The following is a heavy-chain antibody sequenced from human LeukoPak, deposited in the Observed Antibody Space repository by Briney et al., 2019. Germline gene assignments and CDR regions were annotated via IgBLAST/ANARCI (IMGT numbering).Heavy chain of an antibody. D-gene: IGHD6-19*01. Sequence: GGSLRLSCAASGFTFSSYAMHWVRQAPGKGLEWVAVISYDGSNKYYADSVKGRFTISRDNSKNTLCLQMNSLRAEDTAVYYCARVGWSVAGPFDYWGQGTLVTVSS. CDR1: GFTFSSYA. CDR2: ISYDGSNK. CDR3: ARVGWSVAGPFDY. V-gene: IGHV3-30*04. J-gene: IGHJ4*02.